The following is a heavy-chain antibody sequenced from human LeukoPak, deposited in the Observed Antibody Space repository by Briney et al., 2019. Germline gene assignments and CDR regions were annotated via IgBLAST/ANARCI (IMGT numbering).Heavy chain of an antibody. CDR2: ITGGGSAI. CDR1: GFTFSSYD. J-gene: IGHJ4*02. V-gene: IGHV3-48*03. D-gene: IGHD5-18*01. Sequence: PGGSLRLSCAASGFTFSSYDMSWVRQAPGKGLEWISYITGGGSAIYYADSVKGRFTISRDNAKNSLYLQMNSLRAEDTAVYCCARDPEGYTYGNLYFDYWGQGTLVTVSS. CDR3: ARDPEGYTYGNLYFDY.